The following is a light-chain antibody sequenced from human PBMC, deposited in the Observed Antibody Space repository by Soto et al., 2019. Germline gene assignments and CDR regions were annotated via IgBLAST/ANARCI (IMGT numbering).Light chain of an antibody. V-gene: IGLV1-40*01. J-gene: IGLJ1*01. CDR2: GNS. CDR3: QSYDSSLSGYV. Sequence: QSVLTQPPSVSGAPGQRVTISCTGSSSNIWAGYDVHWYQQLPGTAPKLLIYGNSNRPSGVPYRFSGSKSGTSASLAITGLQAEDEADYYCQSYDSSLSGYVFGTGTKLTVL. CDR1: SSNIWAGYD.